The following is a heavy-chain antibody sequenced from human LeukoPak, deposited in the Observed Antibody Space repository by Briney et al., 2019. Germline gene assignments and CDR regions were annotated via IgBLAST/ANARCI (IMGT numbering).Heavy chain of an antibody. V-gene: IGHV5-10-1*01. J-gene: IGHJ3*02. Sequence: GESLKISCKGYGYSFTTYWIGWVRQMPGKGLEWMGRIDPSDSYTNYSPSFQGHVTISADKSISTAYLQWSSLKASDTAMYYCARHDGYNEVDIWGQGTMVTVSS. CDR1: GYSFTTYW. CDR2: IDPSDSYT. D-gene: IGHD5-24*01. CDR3: ARHDGYNEVDI.